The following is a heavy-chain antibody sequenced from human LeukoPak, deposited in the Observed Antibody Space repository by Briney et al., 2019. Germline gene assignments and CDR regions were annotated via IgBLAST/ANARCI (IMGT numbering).Heavy chain of an antibody. Sequence: WASVKVSCKVSGYTLTELSMHWVRQAPGKGLEWMGGFDPEDGETIYAQKFQGRVTMTEDTSTGTAYMELSSLRSEDTAVYYCATIRGNFWNDLDGMDVWGQGTTVTVSS. CDR1: GYTLTELS. V-gene: IGHV1-24*01. D-gene: IGHD1-1*01. J-gene: IGHJ6*02. CDR2: FDPEDGET. CDR3: ATIRGNFWNDLDGMDV.